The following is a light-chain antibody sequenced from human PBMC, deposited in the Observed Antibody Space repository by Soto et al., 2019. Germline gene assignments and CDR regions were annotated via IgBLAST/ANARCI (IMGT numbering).Light chain of an antibody. J-gene: IGKJ4*01. Sequence: DIQMTHSPSSLSASVGDRVTITCRASQSISSYLNWYQQKPGKAPKLLIYAASSLQSGVPSRFCGSGSGTDFTLTISSLQPEDFATYYCQQSYSTPLTFGGGTKVDIK. CDR3: QQSYSTPLT. CDR1: QSISSY. CDR2: AAS. V-gene: IGKV1-39*01.